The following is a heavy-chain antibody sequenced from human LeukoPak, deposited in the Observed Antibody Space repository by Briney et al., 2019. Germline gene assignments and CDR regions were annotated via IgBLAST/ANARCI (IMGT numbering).Heavy chain of an antibody. CDR1: VGSISSYY. CDR3: ARVDYDGSGYNFDY. J-gene: IGHJ4*02. V-gene: IGHV4-59*01. CDR2: IYYSGST. Sequence: SETLSLTCTVSVGSISSYYWSWLRQPPGKGLEWIGYIYYSGSTNYNPSLKSRVTISVDTSKNQFSLKLSSVTAADTAVYYCARVDYDGSGYNFDYWGQGTLVTVSS. D-gene: IGHD3-22*01.